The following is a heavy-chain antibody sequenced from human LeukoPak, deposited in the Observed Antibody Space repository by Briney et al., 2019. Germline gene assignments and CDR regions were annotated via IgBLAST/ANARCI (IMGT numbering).Heavy chain of an antibody. D-gene: IGHD3-22*01. CDR2: ISGSGGST. CDR1: GFTFSSYA. CDR3: AKHTSITMIVVVMPNFDY. Sequence: GGSLRLSCAASGFTFSSYAMSWVRQAPGKGLEWVSAISGSGGSTYYADSVKGRFTISRDNSKNTLYLQMNSLRAEDTAVYYCAKHTSITMIVVVMPNFDYWGQGTLVTVSS. J-gene: IGHJ4*02. V-gene: IGHV3-23*01.